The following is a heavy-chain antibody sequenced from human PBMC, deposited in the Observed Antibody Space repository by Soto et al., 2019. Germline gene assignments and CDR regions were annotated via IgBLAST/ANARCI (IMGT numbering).Heavy chain of an antibody. V-gene: IGHV3-23*01. CDR1: GFTFSSYA. D-gene: IGHD3-22*01. CDR3: AKSGYGYYDSSGYYLPIDY. CDR2: ISGSGGST. J-gene: IGHJ4*02. Sequence: LRLSCAASGFTFSSYAMSWVRQAPGKGLEWVSAISGSGGSTYYADSVKGRFTISRDNSKNTLYLQMNGLRAEDTAVYYCAKSGYGYYDSSGYYLPIDYWGQGTLVTVSS.